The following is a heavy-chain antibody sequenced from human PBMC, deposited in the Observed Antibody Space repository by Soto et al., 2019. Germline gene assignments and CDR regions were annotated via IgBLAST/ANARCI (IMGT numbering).Heavy chain of an antibody. J-gene: IGHJ4*02. CDR3: ARAYGDYAGYFDY. V-gene: IGHV3-53*01. Sequence: GGSLRLSCAASGFTVSSNYMSWVRQAPGKGLEWVSVIYSGGSTYYADSVKGRFTISRDNSKNTLYLQMNSLRAEDTAVYYCARAYGDYAGYFDYWGQGTLVTVS. CDR2: IYSGGST. CDR1: GFTVSSNY. D-gene: IGHD4-17*01.